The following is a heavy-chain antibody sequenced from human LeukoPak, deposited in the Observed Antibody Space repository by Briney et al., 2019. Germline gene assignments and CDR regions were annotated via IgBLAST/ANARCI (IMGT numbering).Heavy chain of an antibody. Sequence: ASVKVSCKASGYTFTSYAMNWVRQAPGQGLEWMGWINTNTGNPTYAQGFTGRFVFSLDTSVSTAYLQISSLKAEDTAVYYCARDLDRWLHGAFDIWGQGTMVTVSS. CDR1: GYTFTSYA. V-gene: IGHV7-4-1*02. CDR3: ARDLDRWLHGAFDI. CDR2: INTNTGNP. J-gene: IGHJ3*02. D-gene: IGHD6-19*01.